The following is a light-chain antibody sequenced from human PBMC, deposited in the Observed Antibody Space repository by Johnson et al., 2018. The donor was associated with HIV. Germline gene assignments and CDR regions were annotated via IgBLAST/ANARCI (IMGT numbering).Light chain of an antibody. CDR2: EDN. CDR1: SSNIESYF. CDR3: GIWDASLSPLYV. V-gene: IGLV1-51*02. Sequence: QSVLTQPPSVSAAPGQKVTISCSGSSSNIESYFVSWYQQLPGAAPTLLIYEDNKRPSGIPDRFPGSKSGATATLGITGLQTGDEADYYCGIWDASLSPLYVFGSGTTITVL. J-gene: IGLJ1*01.